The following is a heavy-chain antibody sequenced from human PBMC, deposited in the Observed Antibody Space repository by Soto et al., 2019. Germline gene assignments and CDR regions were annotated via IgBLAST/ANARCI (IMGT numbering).Heavy chain of an antibody. CDR1: GFTFSSYG. D-gene: IGHD1-26*01. CDR3: ARSIWEHRPPRSRVSFNMDV. J-gene: IGHJ6*04. CDR2: IWYDGSNK. V-gene: IGHV3-33*01. Sequence: GGSLRLSCAASGFTFSSYGMHWVRQAPGKGLEWVAVIWYDGSNKYYADSVKGRFTISRDNSKNTLYLQMNSSVTAADTAVYYCARSIWEHRPPRSRVSFNMDVWGKGTTVTVSS.